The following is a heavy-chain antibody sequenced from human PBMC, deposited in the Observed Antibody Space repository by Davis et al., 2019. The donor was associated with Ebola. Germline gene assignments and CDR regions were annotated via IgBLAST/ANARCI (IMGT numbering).Heavy chain of an antibody. CDR2: ISHDGINT. CDR3: ARRADY. Sequence: GGSLRLSCAASGFTFSSYAMHWVRQAPGKGLEWVTVISHDGINTYYADSVKGRFTISRDNAKNSLYLQMNSLRAEDTAVYYCARRADYWGQGTLVTVSS. CDR1: GFTFSSYA. J-gene: IGHJ4*02. V-gene: IGHV3-30*04. D-gene: IGHD1-14*01.